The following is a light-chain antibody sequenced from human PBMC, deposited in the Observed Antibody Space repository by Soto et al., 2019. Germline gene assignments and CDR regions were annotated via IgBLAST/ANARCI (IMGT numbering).Light chain of an antibody. J-gene: IGKJ3*01. V-gene: IGKV1-39*01. CDR3: QQSYSSLIT. CDR2: GAS. Sequence: DIQMTQSPSSLSASVGDRVTITCRASQSIRSSLNWYQFKPGKAPKLLIYGASNLQSGVRSRFRGSGSGTDFTLTINNLQPEDFATYYCQQSYSSLITFGPGTKGDTK. CDR1: QSIRSS.